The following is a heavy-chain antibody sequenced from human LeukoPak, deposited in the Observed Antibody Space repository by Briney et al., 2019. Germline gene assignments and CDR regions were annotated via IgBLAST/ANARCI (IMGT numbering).Heavy chain of an antibody. V-gene: IGHV5-51*01. Sequence: GESLKISFKGSGYSFTNYWIGWVRQMPGKGLEWMGIIYPGDSDTRYSPSFQGQVTISADKSISTAYLQWSSLKASDTAMYYCARRPVTIFGVATPVDYWGQGTLVTVSS. CDR2: IYPGDSDT. CDR1: GYSFTNYW. CDR3: ARRPVTIFGVATPVDY. D-gene: IGHD3-3*01. J-gene: IGHJ4*02.